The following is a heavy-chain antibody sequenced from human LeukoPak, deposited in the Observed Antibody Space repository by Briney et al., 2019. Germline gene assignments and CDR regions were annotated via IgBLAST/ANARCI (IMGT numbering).Heavy chain of an antibody. CDR2: MSPNSGNT. Sequence: GASVKVSCKASGYTFTSYDINWVRRTGQGLEWMGWMSPNSGNTGYAQKFQGRVTMTRDTSISTAYMELSSLRSEDTAVYYCARAAAGRGGSSYWGQGTLVTVSS. V-gene: IGHV1-8*01. CDR3: ARAAAGRGGSSY. CDR1: GYTFTSYD. D-gene: IGHD6-13*01. J-gene: IGHJ4*02.